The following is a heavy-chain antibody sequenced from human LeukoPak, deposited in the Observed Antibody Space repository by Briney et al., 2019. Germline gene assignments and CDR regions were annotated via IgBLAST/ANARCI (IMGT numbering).Heavy chain of an antibody. CDR1: GGSISSGDYY. CDR3: ARNWGDSSSWSLYYYYGLDV. D-gene: IGHD6-13*01. J-gene: IGHJ6*02. V-gene: IGHV4-39*01. CDR2: IYYSGST. Sequence: SETLSLTCTVSGGSISSGDYYWGWIRQPPGKGLEWIGSIYYSGSTYYNPSLKSRVTISVAKSKNQFSLKLTSVTAADTAVYYCARNWGDSSSWSLYYYYGLDVWGRGTTVIVSS.